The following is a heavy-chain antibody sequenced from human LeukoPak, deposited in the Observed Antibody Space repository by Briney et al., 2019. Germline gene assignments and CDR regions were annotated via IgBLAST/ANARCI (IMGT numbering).Heavy chain of an antibody. CDR2: INYSGTT. Sequence: PSETLCLTCTVSGGSIGSYYWSWIRQPPGKGLEWIGYINYSGTTNYNPSLKSRVSISVDTSKNQFSLKLSSVTAADTAVYYCARVDRPKMAFDIWGQGTMVTVSS. V-gene: IGHV4-59*01. CDR3: ARVDRPKMAFDI. CDR1: GGSIGSYY. J-gene: IGHJ3*02.